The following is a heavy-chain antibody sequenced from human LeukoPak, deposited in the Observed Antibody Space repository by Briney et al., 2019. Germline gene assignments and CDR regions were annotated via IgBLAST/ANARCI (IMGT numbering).Heavy chain of an antibody. CDR1: GGTLTTTNY. V-gene: IGHV4-4*02. J-gene: IGHJ4*02. Sequence: SGTLSLTCGVSGGTLTTTNYQSWVRQSPGRGLEWIGEISLSGYTGFNPYLRGRVTMSLDESKNHLSLTLTSVTAADTAIYYCSRESGPYSPFGHWGQGILVTVTT. D-gene: IGHD1-26*01. CDR3: SRESGPYSPFGH. CDR2: ISLSGYT.